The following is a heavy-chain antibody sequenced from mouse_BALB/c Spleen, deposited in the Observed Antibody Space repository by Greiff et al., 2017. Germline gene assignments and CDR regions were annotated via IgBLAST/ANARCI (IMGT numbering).Heavy chain of an antibody. Sequence: EVHLVESGGGLVQPGGSMKLSCVASGFTFSNYCMNWVRQSPEKGLEWVAEIRLKSNNYATHYAESVKGRFTISRDDSKSSVYLQMNNLRAEDTGMYYCTRCGSCYGYIDVWGAGTPVTVSA. V-gene: IGHV6-6*02. D-gene: IGHD1-1*01. CDR1: GFTFSNYC. CDR2: IRLKSNNYAT. J-gene: IGHJ1*01. CDR3: TRCGSCYGYIDV.